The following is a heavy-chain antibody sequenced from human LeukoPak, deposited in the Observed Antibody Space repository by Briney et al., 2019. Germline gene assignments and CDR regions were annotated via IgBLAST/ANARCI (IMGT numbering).Heavy chain of an antibody. CDR3: ARDITVTTLRPDYYGMGV. J-gene: IGHJ6*02. Sequence: ASVKVSCKASGYTFTSYGISWVRQAPGQGLEWMGWISAYNGNTNYAQKLQGRVTMTTDTSTSTAYMELRSLRSDDTAVYYCARDITVTTLRPDYYGMGVWGQGTTVTVSS. CDR2: ISAYNGNT. CDR1: GYTFTSYG. V-gene: IGHV1-18*01. D-gene: IGHD4-17*01.